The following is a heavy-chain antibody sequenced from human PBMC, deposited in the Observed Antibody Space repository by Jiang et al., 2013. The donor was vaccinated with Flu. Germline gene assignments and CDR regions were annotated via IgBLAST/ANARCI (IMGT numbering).Heavy chain of an antibody. CDR2: ISYDGSTK. Sequence: CAASGFTFRSYGMHWVRQAPGKGLEWVAAISYDGSTKYYGDSVKGRFTISRDNSKNTLYLQMNSLRAEDTAVYYCAKGGSDRSGYFEHWGQGTLVTVSS. V-gene: IGHV3-30*18. CDR1: GFTFRSYG. CDR3: AKGGSDRSGYFEH. D-gene: IGHD3-22*01. J-gene: IGHJ4*02.